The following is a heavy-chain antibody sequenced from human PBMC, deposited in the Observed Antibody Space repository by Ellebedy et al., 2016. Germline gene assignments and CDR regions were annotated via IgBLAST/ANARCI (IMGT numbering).Heavy chain of an antibody. D-gene: IGHD5-18*01. CDR3: ARYSYGFDY. J-gene: IGHJ4*02. Sequence: SETLSLTCAVYGGSFSGYYWSWIRQPPGKGLEWIGEINHSGSTNYNPFLKSRVTISVDTSKNQFSLKLSSVTAADTAVYYCARYSYGFDYWGQGTLVTVSS. CDR2: INHSGST. CDR1: GGSFSGYY. V-gene: IGHV4-34*01.